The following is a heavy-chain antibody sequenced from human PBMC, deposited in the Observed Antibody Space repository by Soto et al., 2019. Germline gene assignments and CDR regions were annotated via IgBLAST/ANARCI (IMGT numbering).Heavy chain of an antibody. J-gene: IGHJ4*01. V-gene: IGHV6-1*01. CDR1: GDSVSSNGAG. CDR2: TYYRSKWYY. D-gene: IGHD1-26*01. CDR3: ARGEQYSGRIFDY. Sequence: SQTLSLTCVITGDSVSSNGAGWSWVRQSPSRGLEWLGRTYYRSKWYYEYAVSVRGRITINPDTSKNQYSLQLNSVTPEDTAVYFCARGEQYSGRIFDYWGQGTLVTVSS.